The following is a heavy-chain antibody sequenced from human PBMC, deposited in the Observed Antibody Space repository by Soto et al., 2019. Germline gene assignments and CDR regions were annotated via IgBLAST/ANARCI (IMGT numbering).Heavy chain of an antibody. CDR3: VSDRGYGHATVPYS. V-gene: IGHV3-30*03. J-gene: IGHJ4*02. CDR2: ISYDGGLQ. D-gene: IGHD5-18*01. CDR1: GFTFTSYG. Sequence: QAHLVESGGGVVQPGRSLRLSCAASGFTFTSYGMHWIRQAPGTRLAWVAVISYDGGLQHYADSVKGRFTISRDNSKNMVLLQMNSLRAQDTAVYYCVSDRGYGHATVPYSWSQGTLGSVSS.